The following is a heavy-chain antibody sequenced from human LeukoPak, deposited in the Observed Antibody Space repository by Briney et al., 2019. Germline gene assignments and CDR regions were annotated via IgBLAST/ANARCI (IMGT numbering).Heavy chain of an antibody. J-gene: IGHJ4*02. D-gene: IGHD3-16*02. V-gene: IGHV4-59*08. CDR3: ARGKGIIENYFDY. CDR2: IFHSGRT. Sequence: PPETLSLTSTVSGGSISSYYWSWIRQPPGEGLEWIGYIFHSGRTNFNSSLKSRVTISLDTSNNQPSLKLSSVTAADTAVYYCARGKGIIENYFDYWGQGTLVTVSS. CDR1: GGSISSYY.